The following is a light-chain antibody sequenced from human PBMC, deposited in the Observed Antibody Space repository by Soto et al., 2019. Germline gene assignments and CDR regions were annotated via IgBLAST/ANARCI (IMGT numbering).Light chain of an antibody. J-gene: IGKJ4*01. CDR1: HSVDSN. Sequence: EIVMTQSPGTLSVSTGQGATLSCRASHSVDSNLAWYQQKPGQAPRLLIYGVSTRPTGIPDRFSGSGSGTEFTLNISSLQSEDFEVYYCQQYDKWPLTFGGGTKVDIK. CDR3: QQYDKWPLT. CDR2: GVS. V-gene: IGKV3D-15*01.